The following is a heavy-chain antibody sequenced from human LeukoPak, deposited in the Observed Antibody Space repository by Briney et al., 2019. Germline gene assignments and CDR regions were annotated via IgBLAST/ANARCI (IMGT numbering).Heavy chain of an antibody. D-gene: IGHD2-15*01. J-gene: IGHJ4*02. CDR3: ARVGRPDPPRYCSGGSCYTTDY. V-gene: IGHV3-21*01. Sequence: PGGSLRLSCAASGFTFSSYSMNWVRQAPGKGLEWVSSISSSSSYIYYADSVKGRFTISRDNAKNSLYLQMNSLRAEDTAVYYCARVGRPDPPRYCSGGSCYTTDYWGQGTLVTVSS. CDR1: GFTFSSYS. CDR2: ISSSSSYI.